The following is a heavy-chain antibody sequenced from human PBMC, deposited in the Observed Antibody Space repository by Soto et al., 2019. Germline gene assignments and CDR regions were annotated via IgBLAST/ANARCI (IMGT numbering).Heavy chain of an antibody. V-gene: IGHV4-59*08. J-gene: IGHJ6*03. CDR3: ARQHGSYYYYYMDV. CDR1: GGSISSYY. D-gene: IGHD1-1*01. CDR2: IYYSGST. Sequence: SETLSLTCTVSGGSISSYYWSWIRQPPGKGLEWIGYIYYSGSTNYNPSLKSRVTISVDTSKNQFSLKLSSVTAADTAVYYCARQHGSYYYYYMDVWGKGTTVTVSS.